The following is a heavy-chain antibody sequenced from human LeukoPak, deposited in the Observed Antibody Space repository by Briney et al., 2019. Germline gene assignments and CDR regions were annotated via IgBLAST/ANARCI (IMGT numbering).Heavy chain of an antibody. J-gene: IGHJ6*02. D-gene: IGHD3-9*01. CDR3: ARSSVLRYFDWLLGKGGYYYGMDV. CDR2: IYYSGST. V-gene: IGHV4-31*03. CDR1: GGSISSGTYY. Sequence: PSETLSLTCTVSGGSISSGTYYWSWIRQHPGKGLEWIGYIYYSGSTYYNPSLKSRVTISVDTSKNQFSLKLSSVTAADTAVYYCARSSVLRYFDWLLGKGGYYYGMDVWGQGTTVTVSS.